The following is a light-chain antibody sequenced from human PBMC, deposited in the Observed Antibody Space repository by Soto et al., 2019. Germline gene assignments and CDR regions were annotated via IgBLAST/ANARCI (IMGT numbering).Light chain of an antibody. CDR2: TND. CDR1: SSNIGTSS. CDR3: AVWDDSLNGHV. V-gene: IGLV1-44*01. J-gene: IGLJ1*01. Sequence: QSVLTQPPSASGTPGQTVTISCSGSSSNIGTSSVHWYKHLPGTAPKPLIYTNDQRPSGVPERFSGSKSGTSASLAISGLQSEDEAYYSCAVWDDSLNGHVFGAGTKVTVL.